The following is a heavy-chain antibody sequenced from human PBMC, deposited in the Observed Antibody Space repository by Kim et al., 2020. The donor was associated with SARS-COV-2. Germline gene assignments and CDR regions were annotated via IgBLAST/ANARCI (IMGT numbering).Heavy chain of an antibody. J-gene: IGHJ2*01. D-gene: IGHD2-2*01. V-gene: IGHV6-1*01. CDR1: GDSVSSNSAA. Sequence: SQTLSLTCAISGDSVSSNSAAWNWIRQSPSRGLEWLGRTYYRSKWYNDYAVSVKSRITINPDTSKNQFSLQLNSVTPEDTAVYYCARTYCSSTSCPKTLSPYFDLWGRGTLVTVSS. CDR2: TYYRSKWYN. CDR3: ARTYCSSTSCPKTLSPYFDL.